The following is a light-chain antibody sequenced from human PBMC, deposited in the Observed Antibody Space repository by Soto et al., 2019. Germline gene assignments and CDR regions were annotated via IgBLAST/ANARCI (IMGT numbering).Light chain of an antibody. CDR3: QQYNSYSPIT. Sequence: DIQMTQSPSTLSASVGDRVTITCRASQSISSWLAWYQQKPGKAPKLLIYDASSLESGVPSRFSGSGSGTEFTLAISSLQPDDFATSYCQQYNSYSPITFGQGTKLEIK. J-gene: IGKJ2*01. CDR2: DAS. V-gene: IGKV1-5*01. CDR1: QSISSW.